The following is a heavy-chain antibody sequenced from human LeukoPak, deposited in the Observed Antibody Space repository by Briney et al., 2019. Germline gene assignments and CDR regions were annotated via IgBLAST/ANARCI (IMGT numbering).Heavy chain of an antibody. Sequence: SETLSLTCTVSGGSISSYYWTWIRQPPGKGLEWIGYIYYSGSTNHNPSLKSRVTMSVDTSKNQFSLKLSSVTAADTAVYYCAAGYCSGGSCSFDYWGQGTLVTVSS. D-gene: IGHD2-15*01. V-gene: IGHV4-59*08. CDR3: AAGYCSGGSCSFDY. CDR2: IYYSGST. CDR1: GGSISSYY. J-gene: IGHJ4*02.